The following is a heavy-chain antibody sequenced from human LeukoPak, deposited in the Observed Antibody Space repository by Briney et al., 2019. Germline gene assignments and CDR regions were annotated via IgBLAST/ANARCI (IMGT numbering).Heavy chain of an antibody. Sequence: GGSLRLSCAASGFTFSSYAMSWVRQAPGKGLEWVSAISGSGGSTYYADYVKGRFPISIDNSKNTLYLQMNSLRAEDTAVYYCAKDFDSSGYSDWYDPWGQGNLVTVSS. CDR1: GFTFSSYA. CDR3: AKDFDSSGYSDWYDP. CDR2: ISGSGGST. J-gene: IGHJ5*02. D-gene: IGHD3-22*01. V-gene: IGHV3-23*01.